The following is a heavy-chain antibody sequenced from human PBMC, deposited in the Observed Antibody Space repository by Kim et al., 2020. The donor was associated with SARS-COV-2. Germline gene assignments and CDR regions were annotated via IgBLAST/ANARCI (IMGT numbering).Heavy chain of an antibody. CDR3: AKVRVADY. J-gene: IGHJ4*02. CDR2: GGST. V-gene: IGHV3-23*01. D-gene: IGHD2-15*01. Sequence: GGSTYYADSVKGRFTISRDNSKNTLYLQMNSLIAEDTAVYYCAKVRVADYWGQGTLVTVSS.